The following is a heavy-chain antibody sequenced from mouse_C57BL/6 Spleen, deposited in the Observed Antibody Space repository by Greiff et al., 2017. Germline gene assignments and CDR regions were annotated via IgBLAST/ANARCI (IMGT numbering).Heavy chain of an antibody. Sequence: QVQLQQPGAELVMPGASVKLSCKASGYTFTSYWMHWVKQRPGQGLEWIGEIDPSDSYTNYNQKFKGKSTLTVDKSSSTAYMQLSSLTSEDSAVYYCASPLYGGDWYFDVWGTGTTVTVSS. CDR2: IDPSDSYT. CDR3: ASPLYGGDWYFDV. CDR1: GYTFTSYW. J-gene: IGHJ1*03. V-gene: IGHV1-69*01. D-gene: IGHD1-1*01.